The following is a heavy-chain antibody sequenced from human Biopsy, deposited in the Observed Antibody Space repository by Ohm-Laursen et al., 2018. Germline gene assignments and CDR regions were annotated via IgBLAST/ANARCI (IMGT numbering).Heavy chain of an antibody. CDR1: GGTFSSDI. CDR2: VMPFFGTA. J-gene: IGHJ5*02. CDR3: ARHYYDTSGYNWFDP. V-gene: IGHV1-69*06. D-gene: IGHD3-22*01. Sequence: GASVKVSCKPSGGTFSSDIFAWVRQAPGQRPEWMGDVMPFFGTAQYAPKLQGRVSMTADKTTYTAYMELTSLTSEDTAVYFCARHYYDTSGYNWFDPWGQGTLVTVSS.